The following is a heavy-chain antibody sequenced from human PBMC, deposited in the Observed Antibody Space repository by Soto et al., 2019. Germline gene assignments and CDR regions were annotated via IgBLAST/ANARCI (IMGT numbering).Heavy chain of an antibody. V-gene: IGHV3-30-3*01. CDR3: ARVSYSSSSSSLSRYYGMDV. J-gene: IGHJ6*02. Sequence: GGSLRLSCSASGFTFSSYAMHWVRQAPGKGLEWVAVISYDGSNKYYADSVKGRFTISRDNSKNTLYLQMNSLRAEDTAVYYCARVSYSSSSSSLSRYYGMDVWGQGTTVTVS. D-gene: IGHD6-6*01. CDR1: GFTFSSYA. CDR2: ISYDGSNK.